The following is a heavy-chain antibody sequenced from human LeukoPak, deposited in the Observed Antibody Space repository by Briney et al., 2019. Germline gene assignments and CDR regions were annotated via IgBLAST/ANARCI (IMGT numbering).Heavy chain of an antibody. V-gene: IGHV3-23*01. J-gene: IGHJ4*02. CDR3: ARDYADYVGYFFFDY. CDR1: GFTFNNYA. D-gene: IGHD4-17*01. Sequence: GGSLRLSRAASGFTFNNYAMNWVRQAPGKGLEWVSSISGGGETTYYADSAKGRFTISRDNSQNTLYLQMSSLRAEDTAVYYCARDYADYVGYFFFDYWGQGTLVTVSS. CDR2: ISGGGETT.